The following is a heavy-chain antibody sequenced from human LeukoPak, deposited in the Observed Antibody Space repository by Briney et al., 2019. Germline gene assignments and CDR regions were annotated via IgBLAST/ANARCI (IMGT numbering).Heavy chain of an antibody. Sequence: TGGSLRLSCAASGFAFSSYAMSWVRQAPGKGLEWVSAISGSGGSTYYADSVKGRFTISRYNSKNTLYLQMNSLRAEDTAVYYCAKKLGYCSSTSCYPWFDPWGQGTLVTVSS. D-gene: IGHD2-2*01. J-gene: IGHJ5*02. V-gene: IGHV3-23*01. CDR2: ISGSGGST. CDR3: AKKLGYCSSTSCYPWFDP. CDR1: GFAFSSYA.